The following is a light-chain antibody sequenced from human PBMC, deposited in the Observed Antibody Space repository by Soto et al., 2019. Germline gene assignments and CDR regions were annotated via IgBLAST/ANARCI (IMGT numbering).Light chain of an antibody. CDR1: SSDVGGHDR. CDR2: AVT. V-gene: IGLV2-14*01. J-gene: IGLJ2*01. CDR3: SSYTSTDSYVV. Sequence: QSALTQPASLSGSPGQSITISCTGTSSDVGGHDRVSWYQQHPGKAPKLIIYAVTNRPSGISNRFSGSKSGNTASLTITGLQPEDEADYHCSSYTSTDSYVVLGGGTKLTVL.